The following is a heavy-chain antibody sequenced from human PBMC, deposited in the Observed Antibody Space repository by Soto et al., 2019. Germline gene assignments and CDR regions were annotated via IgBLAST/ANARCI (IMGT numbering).Heavy chain of an antibody. CDR2: IYHSGST. Sequence: SETLSLTCAVSSGSISSSNWWSWVRQPPGKGLEWIGEIYHSGSTNYNPSLKSRVTISVDKSKNQFSLKLSSVTAADTAVYYCARDWADIVVVPAATYYYYYMDVWGKGTTVTVSS. CDR3: ARDWADIVVVPAATYYYYYMDV. CDR1: SGSISSSNW. J-gene: IGHJ6*03. D-gene: IGHD2-2*01. V-gene: IGHV4-4*02.